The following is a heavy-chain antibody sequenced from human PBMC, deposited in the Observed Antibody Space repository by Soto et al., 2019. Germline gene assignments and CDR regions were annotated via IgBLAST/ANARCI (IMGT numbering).Heavy chain of an antibody. CDR2: INPNSGGT. CDR3: ARDGWVEVVPAAKYENAYYYGMAV. V-gene: IGHV1-2*02. Sequence: GASVKVCWEASGYRFSCYYRQWVRQAPGQGLEWMGWINPNSGGTNYAQKFQGRVTMTRDTYISTAYMELRRLRSDDTAVYYCARDGWVEVVPAAKYENAYYYGMAVWG. CDR1: GYRFSCYY. J-gene: IGHJ6*01. D-gene: IGHD2-2*01.